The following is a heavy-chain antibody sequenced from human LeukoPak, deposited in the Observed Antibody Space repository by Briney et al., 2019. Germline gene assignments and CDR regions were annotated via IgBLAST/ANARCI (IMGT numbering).Heavy chain of an antibody. CDR3: ARHQSYYYDYYMDV. CDR1: GGSISSSSSY. V-gene: IGHV4-39*01. Sequence: SETLSLTCSVSGGSISSSSSYWGWIRQPPGKGLEWIGSIYYSGSSFDNPALKSRVTISVDTSKNQFSLKLTSVTAADTAVYYCARHQSYYYDYYMDVWGKGTTVTISS. J-gene: IGHJ6*03. CDR2: IYYSGSS.